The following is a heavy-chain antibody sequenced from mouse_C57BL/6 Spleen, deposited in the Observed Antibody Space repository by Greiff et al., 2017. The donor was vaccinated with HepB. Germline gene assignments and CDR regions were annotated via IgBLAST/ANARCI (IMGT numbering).Heavy chain of an antibody. Sequence: EVKLVESGGGLVKPGGSLKLSCAASGFTFSDYGMHWVRQAPEKGLEWVAYISSGSSTIYYADTVKGRFTISRDNAKNTLFLQMTSLRSEDTAMYYCARGGYYYVSSSGYFDYWGQGTTLTVSS. J-gene: IGHJ2*01. V-gene: IGHV5-17*01. D-gene: IGHD1-1*01. CDR1: GFTFSDYG. CDR3: ARGGYYYVSSSGYFDY. CDR2: ISSGSSTI.